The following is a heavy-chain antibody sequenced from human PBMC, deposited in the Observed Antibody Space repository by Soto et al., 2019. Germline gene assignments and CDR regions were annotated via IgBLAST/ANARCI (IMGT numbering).Heavy chain of an antibody. J-gene: IGHJ4*02. V-gene: IGHV3-30-3*01. Sequence: QVQLVESGGGVVQPGRSLRLSCAASGFTFSSYAMHWVRQAPGKGLEWVAVISYDGSNKYYADSVKGRFTISRDNSKNTLYRQMNSLRAEDTAVYYGALEAGYGALDYWGQGTLFTVSS. CDR1: GFTFSSYA. CDR2: ISYDGSNK. CDR3: ALEAGYGALDY. D-gene: IGHD4-17*01.